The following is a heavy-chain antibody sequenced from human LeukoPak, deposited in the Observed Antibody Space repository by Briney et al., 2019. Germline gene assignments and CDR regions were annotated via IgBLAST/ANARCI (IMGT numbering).Heavy chain of an antibody. J-gene: IGHJ4*02. Sequence: GESLKISCQGSGYSFTSYWIGWVRQMPGKGLEWMGIIYPSDSDTRYSPSFQGQVTISVDKSISTAYLQWSSLQASYTGMYYCAITSSSWYNYWGQGTLVTVSS. D-gene: IGHD6-13*01. CDR1: GYSFTSYW. CDR3: AITSSSWYNY. CDR2: IYPSDSDT. V-gene: IGHV5-51*01.